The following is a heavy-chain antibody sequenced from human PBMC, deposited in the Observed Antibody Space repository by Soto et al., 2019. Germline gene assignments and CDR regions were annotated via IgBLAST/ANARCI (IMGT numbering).Heavy chain of an antibody. CDR1: GGSISSYY. Sequence: PSETLSLTCTVSGGSISSYYWSWIRQPPGKGLEWIGYIYYSGSTNYNPSLKSRVTISVDTSKNQFSLKLSSVTAADTAVYYCAALLSIGWFDPWGQGTLVTVSS. J-gene: IGHJ5*02. CDR2: IYYSGST. D-gene: IGHD3-16*02. V-gene: IGHV4-59*01. CDR3: AALLSIGWFDP.